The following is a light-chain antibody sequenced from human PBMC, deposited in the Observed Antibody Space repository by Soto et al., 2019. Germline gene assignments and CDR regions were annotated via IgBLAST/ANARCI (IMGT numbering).Light chain of an antibody. CDR1: QTVSSKY. CDR3: QQFDDSPPAFT. CDR2: GAS. V-gene: IGKV3-20*01. Sequence: ESVLTQSPGTLSLSPGERATLSCRASQTVSSKYLTWYQQKPGQAPRLLIYGASIRATGIPDRFSGSRSGADFTLTISKLEPEDFAVYYFQQFDDSPPAFTFGQGTKLEI. J-gene: IGKJ2*01.